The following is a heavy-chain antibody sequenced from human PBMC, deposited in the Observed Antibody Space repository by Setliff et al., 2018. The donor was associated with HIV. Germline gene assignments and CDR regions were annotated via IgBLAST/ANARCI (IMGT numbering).Heavy chain of an antibody. Sequence: PGGSLRLSCAASGFTLRTYAMSWVRRAPGKGLEWVASISGGDTTHYADSVKGRFTIARDNSKNTVLLEMRSLRVDDTAVYFCAKVSGYNIWSGSYYFDSWGHGILVTVSS. J-gene: IGHJ4*01. CDR2: ISGGDTT. D-gene: IGHD3-3*01. CDR1: GFTLRTYA. CDR3: AKVSGYNIWSGSYYFDS. V-gene: IGHV3-23*01.